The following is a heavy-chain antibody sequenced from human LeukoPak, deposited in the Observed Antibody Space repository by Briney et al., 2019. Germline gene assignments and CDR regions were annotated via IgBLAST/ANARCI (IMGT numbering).Heavy chain of an antibody. D-gene: IGHD5-24*01. J-gene: IGHJ5*02. V-gene: IGHV3-53*01. CDR1: GFTVSSNY. Sequence: PGGCLRLSCAASGFTVSSNYMSWVRQAPGKGLEWVSVIYSGGSTYYADSVKGRFTISRDNSKNTLYLQMNSLRAEDTAVYYCARGGDGYNYWFDPWGQGTLVTVSS. CDR3: ARGGDGYNYWFDP. CDR2: IYSGGST.